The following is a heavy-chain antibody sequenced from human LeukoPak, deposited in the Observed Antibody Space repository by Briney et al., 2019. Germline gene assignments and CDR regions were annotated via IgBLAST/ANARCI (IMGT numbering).Heavy chain of an antibody. CDR2: ISFDGSNK. CDR1: GFTFSSYD. V-gene: IGHV3-30*01. D-gene: IGHD3-10*01. Sequence: GSLRLSCAASGFTFSSYDMHWVRQAPGKGLEWVAVISFDGSNKYYADSVKGRFPISRDNSKNTLYLQMNRLRAEDTAVYFCARGRGSRSYYMDVWGKGTTVTVSS. CDR3: ARGRGSRSYYMDV. J-gene: IGHJ6*03.